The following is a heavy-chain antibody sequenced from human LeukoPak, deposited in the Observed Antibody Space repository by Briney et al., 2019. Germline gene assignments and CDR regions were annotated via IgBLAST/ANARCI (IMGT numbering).Heavy chain of an antibody. D-gene: IGHD2-21*02. J-gene: IGHJ4*02. CDR3: ARDHPLAYCGGDCYVFDY. Sequence: SVKVSCKASGGTFSSYAISWVRQAPGQGLEWMGGVIPIFGTANYAQKFQGRVTITADKSTSTAYMELSSLRSEDTAVYYCARDHPLAYCGGDCYVFDYWGQGTLVTVSS. V-gene: IGHV1-69*06. CDR2: VIPIFGTA. CDR1: GGTFSSYA.